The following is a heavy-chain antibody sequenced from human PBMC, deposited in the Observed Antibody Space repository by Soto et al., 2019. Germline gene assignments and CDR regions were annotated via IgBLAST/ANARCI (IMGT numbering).Heavy chain of an antibody. CDR2: IYYSGST. Sequence: SETLFLTCTVSGGSISSGDYYWSWIRQPPGKGLEWIGYIYYSGSTYYNPSLKSRVTISVDTSKNQFSLKLSSVTAADTAVYYCAREEQQLVYFDYWGQGTLVTVSS. CDR3: AREEQQLVYFDY. D-gene: IGHD6-13*01. CDR1: GGSISSGDYY. V-gene: IGHV4-30-4*01. J-gene: IGHJ4*02.